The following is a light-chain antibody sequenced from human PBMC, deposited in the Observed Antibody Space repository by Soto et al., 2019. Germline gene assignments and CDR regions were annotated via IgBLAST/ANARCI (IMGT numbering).Light chain of an antibody. CDR3: SSYTSSRTYV. Sequence: QSVLTQPASVSGSPGQSIPISCPGTSSDVGGYNYVSWYQQHPGKAPKLMIYDVSDRPSGVSNRFSGSKSGNTASLTISGLKSEDEADYYCSSYTSSRTYVFGTGTKVTVL. CDR2: DVS. J-gene: IGLJ1*01. V-gene: IGLV2-14*01. CDR1: SSDVGGYNY.